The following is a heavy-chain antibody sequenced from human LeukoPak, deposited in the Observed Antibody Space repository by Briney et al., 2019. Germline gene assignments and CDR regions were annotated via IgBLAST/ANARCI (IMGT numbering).Heavy chain of an antibody. CDR2: ISGSGGST. J-gene: IGHJ4*02. Sequence: GGSLRLSCAASGFTFSSYAMSWVRQAPGKGLEWVSAISGSGGSTYYADSVKGRFTISRDNSKNTLYLQMNSLRAEDTAVYYCARQRDSSGWSDFDYWGQGTLVTVSS. CDR1: GFTFSSYA. D-gene: IGHD6-19*01. V-gene: IGHV3-23*01. CDR3: ARQRDSSGWSDFDY.